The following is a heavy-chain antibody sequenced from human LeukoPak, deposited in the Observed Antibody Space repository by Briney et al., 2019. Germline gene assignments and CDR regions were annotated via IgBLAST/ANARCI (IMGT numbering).Heavy chain of an antibody. J-gene: IGHJ4*02. CDR3: AREEQWLAYNFDY. D-gene: IGHD6-19*01. Sequence: ASVKVSCKASGYTFTGYYMHWVRRAPGQGLEWMGWINPNSGGTNYAQKFQGRVTMTRDTSISTAYMELSRLRSDDTAVYYCAREEQWLAYNFDYWGQGTLVTVSS. CDR1: GYTFTGYY. V-gene: IGHV1-2*02. CDR2: INPNSGGT.